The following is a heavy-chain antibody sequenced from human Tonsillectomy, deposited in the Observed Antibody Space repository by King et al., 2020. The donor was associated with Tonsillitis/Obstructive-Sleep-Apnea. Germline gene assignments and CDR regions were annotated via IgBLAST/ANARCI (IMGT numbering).Heavy chain of an antibody. V-gene: IGHV3-7*04. CDR2: IKQDGSEK. J-gene: IGHJ4*02. D-gene: IGHD4-23*01. CDR1: GFTFNNYW. CDR3: ARDGSRGVTPVDY. Sequence: VQLVESGGGLVQPGGSLRLACAASGFTFNNYWMNWVRQAPGKGREWVANIKQDGSEKYYVDSVKGRFTISRVNAKNSLYLQMNSLRAEDTAVYYCARDGSRGVTPVDYWDQGTLVTVSS.